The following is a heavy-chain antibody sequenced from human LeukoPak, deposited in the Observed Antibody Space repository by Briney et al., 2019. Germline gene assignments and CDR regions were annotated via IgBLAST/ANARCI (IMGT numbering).Heavy chain of an antibody. V-gene: IGHV4-34*01. Sequence: SETLSLTCAVYGGSFSGYYWSWIRQPPGKGLEWIGEINHSGSTNYNPSLKSRVTISVDTSKNQFSLKLSSVTAADTAVYYCARSREWLRFLDYWGQGTLVTVSS. CDR2: INHSGST. CDR3: ARSREWLRFLDY. D-gene: IGHD5-12*01. CDR1: GGSFSGYY. J-gene: IGHJ4*02.